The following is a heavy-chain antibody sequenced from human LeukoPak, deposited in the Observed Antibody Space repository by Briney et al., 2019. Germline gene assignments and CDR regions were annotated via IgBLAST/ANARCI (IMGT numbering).Heavy chain of an antibody. J-gene: IGHJ4*02. D-gene: IGHD3-9*01. V-gene: IGHV3-48*04. CDR3: AREGAPGVLRYFDWFDY. CDR1: GFTFSSYG. Sequence: PGGSLRLSCAASGFTFSSYGMHWVRQAPGKGLEWVSYISSSGSTIYYADSVKGRFTISRDNAKNSLYLQMNSLRAEDTAVYYCAREGAPGVLRYFDWFDYWGQGTLVTVSS. CDR2: ISSSGSTI.